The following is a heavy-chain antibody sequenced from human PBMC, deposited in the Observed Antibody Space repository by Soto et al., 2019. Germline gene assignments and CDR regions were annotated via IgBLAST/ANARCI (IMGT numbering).Heavy chain of an antibody. CDR3: ARTKVESGAVDAFDI. J-gene: IGHJ3*02. D-gene: IGHD3-3*01. V-gene: IGHV3-53*01. CDR2: IYSGGST. Sequence: PGGSLRLSCAAYGFSVSSNYMSWVRQAPGKGLEWVSVIYSGGSTYYADSAKGRFTISRDNSKNTLYLQMNSLRAEDTAVYYCARTKVESGAVDAFDIWGQGTMVTVSS. CDR1: GFSVSSNY.